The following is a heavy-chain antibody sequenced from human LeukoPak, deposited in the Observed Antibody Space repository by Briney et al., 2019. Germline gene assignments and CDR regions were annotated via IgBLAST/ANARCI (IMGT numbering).Heavy chain of an antibody. CDR2: MNPNSGNT. Sequence: ASVKVSCKASGYTFTSYDINWVRQATGQGLEWMGWMNPNSGNTGYAQKFQGRVTMTRNTSISTAYMELSSLGSEDTAVYYCARGRTVRNWFDPWGQGTLVTVSS. J-gene: IGHJ5*02. V-gene: IGHV1-8*01. CDR3: ARGRTVRNWFDP. CDR1: GYTFTSYD. D-gene: IGHD4-11*01.